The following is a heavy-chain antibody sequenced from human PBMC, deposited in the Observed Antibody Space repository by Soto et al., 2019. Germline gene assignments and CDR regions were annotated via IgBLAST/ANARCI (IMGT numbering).Heavy chain of an antibody. CDR1: GGSFSGYY. D-gene: IGHD3-10*01. CDR2: ITHSGST. Sequence: SETLSLTCAVYGGSFSGYYWSWIRQPPGKGLEWIGEITHSGSTNYNPSLKSRVTISVDTSKNQFSLKLSSVTAADTAVYYCARVRRYYGSGSQPRSRVYYYFMDFWGKGTTVTVSS. J-gene: IGHJ6*03. CDR3: ARVRRYYGSGSQPRSRVYYYFMDF. V-gene: IGHV4-34*01.